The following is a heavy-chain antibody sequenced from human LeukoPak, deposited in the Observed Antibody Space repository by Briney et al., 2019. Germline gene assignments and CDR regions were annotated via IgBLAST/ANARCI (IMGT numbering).Heavy chain of an antibody. CDR2: ISGSGGNT. CDR3: AKDRRSNGD. Sequence: GGSLRLSCAASGFTFNNYAMSWVRQAPGKGLEWVSVISGSGGNTYYADYVKGRSTISRDNSKNTLYLQMNSLRAEDTALYYCAKDRRSNGDWGQGTLVTVSS. J-gene: IGHJ4*02. D-gene: IGHD4-17*01. V-gene: IGHV3-23*01. CDR1: GFTFNNYA.